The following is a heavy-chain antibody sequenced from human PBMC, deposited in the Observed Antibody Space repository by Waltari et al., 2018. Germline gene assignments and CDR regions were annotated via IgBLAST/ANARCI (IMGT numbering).Heavy chain of an antibody. CDR3: ARVRAWLTITNGMDV. V-gene: IGHV3-30-3*01. CDR2: ISYDGSNK. D-gene: IGHD3-22*01. Sequence: GLEWVAVISYDGSNKYYADSVKGRFTISRDNSKNTLYLQMNSLRAEDTAVYYCARVRAWLTITNGMDVWGQGTTVTVSS. J-gene: IGHJ6*02.